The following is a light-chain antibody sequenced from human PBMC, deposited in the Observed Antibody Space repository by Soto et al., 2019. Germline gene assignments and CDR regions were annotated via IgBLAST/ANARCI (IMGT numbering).Light chain of an antibody. CDR1: SGSIASNY. Sequence: NFMLTQPHSVSESPGKTVTISCTRSSGSIASNYVQWYQQRPGSAPTTVIYEDNQRPSGVPDRFSGSIDSSSNSASLTIPGLKTEDEADYYCQSYDSSNQVFGTGTKLPVL. V-gene: IGLV6-57*03. CDR3: QSYDSSNQV. J-gene: IGLJ1*01. CDR2: EDN.